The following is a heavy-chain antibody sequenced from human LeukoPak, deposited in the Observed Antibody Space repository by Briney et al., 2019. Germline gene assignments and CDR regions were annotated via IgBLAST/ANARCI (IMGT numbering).Heavy chain of an antibody. CDR3: ARGSNIVVVTAIRGTGDY. CDR2: MNPNSGNT. V-gene: IGHV1-8*01. D-gene: IGHD2-21*02. Sequence: ASVKVSCKASGHTFTSYDINWVRQATGQGLEWMGWMNPNSGNTGYAQKFQGRVTMTRNTFISTAYMELSSLRSEDTAVYYCARGSNIVVVTAIRGTGDYWGQGTLVTVSS. CDR1: GHTFTSYD. J-gene: IGHJ4*02.